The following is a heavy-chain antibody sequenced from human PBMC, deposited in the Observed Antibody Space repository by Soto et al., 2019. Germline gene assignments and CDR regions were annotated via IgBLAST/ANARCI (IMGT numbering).Heavy chain of an antibody. CDR3: ARDLGPYYYGSGTLLQH. D-gene: IGHD3-10*01. CDR1: GYTFTNYA. CDR2: INAGNGNT. Sequence: ASVKVSCKASGYTFTNYAMHWVRQAPGQRLEWMGWINAGNGNTKYSQKFQGRVTITADKSTSTAYMELSSLRSEDTAVYYCARDLGPYYYGSGTLLQHWGQGTLVTVSS. V-gene: IGHV1-3*01. J-gene: IGHJ1*01.